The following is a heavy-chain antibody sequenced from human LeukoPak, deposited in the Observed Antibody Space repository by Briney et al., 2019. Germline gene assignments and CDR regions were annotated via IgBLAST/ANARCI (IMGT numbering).Heavy chain of an antibody. Sequence: GGSLRLSCAASGFTFSSYAMHWVRQAPGKGLEWVAVISYDGSNKYYADSVKGRFTISRDNSKNTLYLQMNSLRAEDTAVYYCAKDPSEYSSSEDRVYWGQGTLVTVSS. CDR2: ISYDGSNK. CDR3: AKDPSEYSSSEDRVY. CDR1: GFTFSSYA. V-gene: IGHV3-30-3*01. D-gene: IGHD6-6*01. J-gene: IGHJ4*02.